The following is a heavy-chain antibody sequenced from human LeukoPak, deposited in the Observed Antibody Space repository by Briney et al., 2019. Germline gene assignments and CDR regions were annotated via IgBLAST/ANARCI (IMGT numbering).Heavy chain of an antibody. CDR1: GFTFSTYA. Sequence: GGALRLSCAASGFTFSTYAMSWVRQAPGKGLEWVSTITDSGGSTYYADSMKGRCTISRDNSKNTLYLQMNSLRAEDTAVYYCAKGTTAPSVFIDYWGQGTLVTVSS. J-gene: IGHJ4*02. D-gene: IGHD1-1*01. CDR3: AKGTTAPSVFIDY. CDR2: ITDSGGST. V-gene: IGHV3-23*01.